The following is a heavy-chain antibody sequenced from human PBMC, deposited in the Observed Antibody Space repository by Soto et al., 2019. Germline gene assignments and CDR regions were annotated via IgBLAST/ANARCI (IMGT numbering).Heavy chain of an antibody. CDR1: GYTFTSYY. Sequence: QVQLVQSGAEVKKPGASVKASCKASGYTFTSYYIHWVRQAPGQGLEWMGIFNPTGDTASYAQKLQGRVTMTRDTSTGTAYMELGSLRSEDTAVYYCARGGRIVDTGIGYSSYHAMDVWGQGNTVTVS. D-gene: IGHD5-18*01. CDR3: ARGGRIVDTGIGYSSYHAMDV. CDR2: FNPTGDTA. V-gene: IGHV1-46*01. J-gene: IGHJ6*02.